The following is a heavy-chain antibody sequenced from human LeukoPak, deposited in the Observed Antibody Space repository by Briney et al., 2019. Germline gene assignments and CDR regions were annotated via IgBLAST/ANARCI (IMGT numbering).Heavy chain of an antibody. CDR3: AREGRAAAAYYFDY. J-gene: IGHJ4*02. CDR1: GHTFSGHY. CDR2: INPNSGLT. D-gene: IGHD6-13*01. V-gene: IGHV1-2*02. Sequence: ASVKVSCKASGHTFSGHYMHWVRQAPGQGLEWMGLINPNSGLTHFAQKFQGRVTMTSDTSISTGYMELSSLRSDDTAVYYCAREGRAAAAYYFDYWGQGTLVTVSS.